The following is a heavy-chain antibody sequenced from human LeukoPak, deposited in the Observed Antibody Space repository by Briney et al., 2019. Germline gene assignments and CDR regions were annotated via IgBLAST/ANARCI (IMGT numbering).Heavy chain of an antibody. CDR3: AKDGVWQSYYFDY. V-gene: IGHV3-23*01. CDR2: ISDSSGHT. CDR1: GLTFSSYA. Sequence: PGGSLRLSCAASGLTFSSYAMTWVRQAPGKGLEWVSSISDSSGHTYYADSVRGRFTISRDNSKNTVFLQMNSLRAEDTAIYYCAKDGVWQSYYFDYWGQRTLVTVSS. J-gene: IGHJ4*02. D-gene: IGHD6-19*01.